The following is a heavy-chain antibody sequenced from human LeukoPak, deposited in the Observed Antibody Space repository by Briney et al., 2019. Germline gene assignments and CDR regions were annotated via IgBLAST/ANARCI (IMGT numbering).Heavy chain of an antibody. V-gene: IGHV2-5*02. CDR2: IYWDDDE. Sequence: ESGPTLVNPTQTLTLTCTFSGLSPSAAEVGVGWVRQPPGKALQWVALIYWDDDEFYSPSLKTRLTITKDTSKNQVVLTMTDMDPLDTATYYCVHSQGLGARFDYWGQGALVTVSA. D-gene: IGHD1-26*01. CDR1: GLSPSAAEVG. CDR3: VHSQGLGARFDY. J-gene: IGHJ4*02.